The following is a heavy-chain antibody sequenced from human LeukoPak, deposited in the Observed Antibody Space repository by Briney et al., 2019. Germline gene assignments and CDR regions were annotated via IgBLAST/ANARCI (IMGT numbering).Heavy chain of an antibody. CDR3: ARGWSSGWYRNDY. D-gene: IGHD6-19*01. Sequence: PSETLSLTCTVSGGSISSYYWSWIRQPPGKGLEWIGYIYYSGSTTYNPSPKSRVTISVDTSKNQFSLKLSSVTAADTAVYYCARGWSSGWYRNDYWGQGTLVTVSS. CDR2: IYYSGST. V-gene: IGHV4-59*01. J-gene: IGHJ4*02. CDR1: GGSISSYY.